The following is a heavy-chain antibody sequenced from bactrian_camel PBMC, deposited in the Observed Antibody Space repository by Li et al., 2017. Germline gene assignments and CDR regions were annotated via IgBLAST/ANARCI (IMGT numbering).Heavy chain of an antibody. D-gene: IGHD2*01. CDR1: GTTLWLKT. Sequence: HVQLVESGGGSVQAGGSLRLSCAASGTTLWLKTMGWFRQAPGKEREGIALFAPDGVATYGDPVMGRFTLSKDNANNILYLQMSSLKPEDTAMYYCATGRMCGSQWMIYLELWGQGTQVTVS. CDR3: ATGRMCGSQWMIYLEL. V-gene: IGHV3S53*01. J-gene: IGHJ2*01. CDR2: FAPDGVA.